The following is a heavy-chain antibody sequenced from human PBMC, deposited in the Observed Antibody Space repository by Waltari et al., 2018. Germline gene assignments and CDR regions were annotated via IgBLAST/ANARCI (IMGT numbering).Heavy chain of an antibody. Sequence: QVQLQESGPGLVKPSETLSLTCAVSGSSISSGYYWGWIRQPPGKGLEWIGSIYHSGSTYYNPSLKSRVTISVDTSKNQFSLKLSSVTAADTAVYYCARHSSTEGWDYWGLGTLVTVSS. CDR3: ARHSSTEGWDY. D-gene: IGHD6-13*01. V-gene: IGHV4-38-2*01. CDR2: IYHSGST. CDR1: GSSISSGYY. J-gene: IGHJ4*02.